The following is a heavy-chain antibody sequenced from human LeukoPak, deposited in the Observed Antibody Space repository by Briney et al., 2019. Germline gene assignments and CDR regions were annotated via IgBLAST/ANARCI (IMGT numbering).Heavy chain of an antibody. Sequence: GRSLRLSCAASGFTFSSYSMNWVRQAPGKGLEWVSSISSSGSYIYYADSVKGRLTISRDNAKNSLYLQMNSLRAEDTAVYYCARDRGVTTTDYWGQGTLVTVSS. CDR2: ISSSGSYI. D-gene: IGHD4-17*01. V-gene: IGHV3-21*01. CDR1: GFTFSSYS. J-gene: IGHJ4*02. CDR3: ARDRGVTTTDY.